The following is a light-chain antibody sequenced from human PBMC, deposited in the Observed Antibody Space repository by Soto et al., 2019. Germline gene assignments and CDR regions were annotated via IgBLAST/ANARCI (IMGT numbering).Light chain of an antibody. V-gene: IGKV3-15*01. CDR3: QQRNNWPRIT. CDR2: GAS. CDR1: QSVSSN. J-gene: IGKJ5*01. Sequence: EIVMTQSPATLSVSPGERATLSCRASQSVSSNLAWYQQKPGQAPRLLIYGASTRATGIPARFSGSGSGTEFTLTISSLQSEDFAVYFCQQRNNWPRITFGQGTRLEIK.